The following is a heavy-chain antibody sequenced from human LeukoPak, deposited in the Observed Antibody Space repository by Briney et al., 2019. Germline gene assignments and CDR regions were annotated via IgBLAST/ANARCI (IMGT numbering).Heavy chain of an antibody. CDR3: ARQATIDYFDY. CDR2: INPGDSET. J-gene: IGHJ4*02. V-gene: IGHV5-51*01. CDR1: GYTFTSYW. Sequence: GESLKISCKGSGYTFTSYWIGWVRQMPGKDLEWMGIINPGDSETRHSPSFQGQVTISVDKSISTAYLQWSSLKASDTAMYYCARQATIDYFDYWGQGTLVTVSS. D-gene: IGHD5-24*01.